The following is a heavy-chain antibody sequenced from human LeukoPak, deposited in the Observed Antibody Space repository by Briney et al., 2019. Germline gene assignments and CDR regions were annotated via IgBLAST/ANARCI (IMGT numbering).Heavy chain of an antibody. CDR3: AKDQGDSSSWYFDY. V-gene: IGHV3-30*02. Sequence: GGSLRLSCAASGFTFSSYGMHWVRQAPGKGLEWVAFIRYDGSNKYYADSVKGRFTISRDNSKNTLYLQMNSLRAEDTAVYYCAKDQGDSSSWYFDYWGQGTLVTVSS. J-gene: IGHJ4*02. CDR1: GFTFSSYG. D-gene: IGHD6-13*01. CDR2: IRYDGSNK.